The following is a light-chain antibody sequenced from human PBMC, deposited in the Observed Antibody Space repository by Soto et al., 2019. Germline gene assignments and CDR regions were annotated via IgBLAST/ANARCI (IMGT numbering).Light chain of an antibody. CDR1: SSNIGSNT. CDR3: AAWDDSLNGVV. V-gene: IGLV1-44*01. Sequence: QSVLTQPPSASGTPGQRVTISCSGSSSNIGSNTVNWYQQLPGTAPKLLIYSNNQRPSGVPDRFSGSKSGTSGSLAISGLQAEDEGDYYCAAWDDSLNGVVFGGGTQLTLL. CDR2: SNN. J-gene: IGLJ2*01.